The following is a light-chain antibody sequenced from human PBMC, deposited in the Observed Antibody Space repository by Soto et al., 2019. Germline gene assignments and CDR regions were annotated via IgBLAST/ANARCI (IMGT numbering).Light chain of an antibody. CDR1: QSISSW. CDR3: HQYNSYSTWT. CDR2: KAS. J-gene: IGKJ1*01. V-gene: IGKV1-5*03. Sequence: DIQMTQSPSTLSASVGDRVTITCRASQSISSWLAWYQPKPGKAPKLPIYKASSLESGLPSRFSGSGSGTEFTLTITSLQPDDFATYYCHQYNSYSTWTFGQGTKVEIK.